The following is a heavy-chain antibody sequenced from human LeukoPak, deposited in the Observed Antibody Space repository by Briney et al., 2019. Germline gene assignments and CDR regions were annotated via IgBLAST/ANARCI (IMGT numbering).Heavy chain of an antibody. V-gene: IGHV3-33*01. CDR3: ARAVAGTFFDY. CDR2: IWYDGSNK. CDR1: GFTFSSYG. J-gene: IGHJ4*02. Sequence: PGGSLRLSCAASGFTFSSYGMHWVRQAPGKGLEWVAVIWYDGSNKYYADSVKGRFTISRDNSKNTLYLQMNSLRAEDTAVYYCARAVAGTFFDYWGQGTLVTVSS. D-gene: IGHD6-19*01.